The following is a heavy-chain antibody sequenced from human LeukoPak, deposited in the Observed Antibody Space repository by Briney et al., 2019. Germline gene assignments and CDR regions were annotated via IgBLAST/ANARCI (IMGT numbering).Heavy chain of an antibody. V-gene: IGHV4-30-4*08. J-gene: IGHJ6*02. CDR1: GGSISSGDYY. CDR3: ARAGNYDFWSGDYHYYGMDV. Sequence: SQTLSLTCTVSGGSISSGDYYWSWIRQPPGKGLEWIGEINHSGSTNYNPSLKSRVTISVDTSKNQFSLKLSSVTAADTAVYYCARAGNYDFWSGDYHYYGMDVWGQGTTVTVSS. CDR2: INHSGST. D-gene: IGHD3-3*01.